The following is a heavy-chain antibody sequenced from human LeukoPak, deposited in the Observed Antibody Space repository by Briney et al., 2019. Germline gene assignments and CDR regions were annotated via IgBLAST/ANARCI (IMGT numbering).Heavy chain of an antibody. V-gene: IGHV3-33*01. Sequence: GGSLRLSCAAPGFTFSSYGMHWVRQTPGKGLEWVAIIWSDGSNKYYADSVKGRFTISRDNSKNTLYLQMNSLRAEDTAVYYCARDSFGWAAAGTRRWFDPWGQGTLVTVSS. J-gene: IGHJ5*02. D-gene: IGHD6-13*01. CDR3: ARDSFGWAAAGTRRWFDP. CDR2: IWSDGSNK. CDR1: GFTFSSYG.